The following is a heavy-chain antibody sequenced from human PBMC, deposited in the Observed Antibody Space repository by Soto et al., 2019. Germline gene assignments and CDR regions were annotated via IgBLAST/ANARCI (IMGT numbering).Heavy chain of an antibody. CDR2: IYYSGST. D-gene: IGHD1-26*01. CDR3: ARRWGYAFDI. CDR1: GGSISSYY. V-gene: IGHV4-59*08. Sequence: QVQLQESGPGLVKPSETLSLTCTVSGGSISSYYWSWIRQPPGKGLEWIGYIYYSGSTNYNPSLKNRGHIIRSTSQNQFSLKLSSVTAADTAVYYCARRWGYAFDIWGQGTMVTVSS. J-gene: IGHJ3*02.